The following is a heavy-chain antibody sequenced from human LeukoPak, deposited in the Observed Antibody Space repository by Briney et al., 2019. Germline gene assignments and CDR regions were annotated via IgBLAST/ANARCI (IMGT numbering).Heavy chain of an antibody. CDR1: GGSISSYY. Sequence: PSETLSLTCTVSGGSISSYYWSWIRQPPGKGLEWIGYIYYSGSTHYNPSLKSRVTISVDTSKNQFSLKLSSVTAADTAVYYCARDARGSSHLDYWGQGTLVTVSS. CDR2: IYYSGST. V-gene: IGHV4-59*01. D-gene: IGHD6-13*01. J-gene: IGHJ4*02. CDR3: ARDARGSSHLDY.